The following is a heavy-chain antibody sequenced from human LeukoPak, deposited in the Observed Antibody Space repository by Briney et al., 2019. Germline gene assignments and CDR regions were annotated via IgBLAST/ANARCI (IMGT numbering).Heavy chain of an antibody. CDR2: IYTSGST. Sequence: SQTLSLTCTVSGGSISSGSYYWSWIRQPAGKGLEWIGRIYTSGSTNYNPSLKSRVTISVDTSKNQFSLKLSSVTAADTAVYYCASYSSTTGANWFDPWGQGTLVTVSS. V-gene: IGHV4-61*02. CDR3: ASYSSTTGANWFDP. J-gene: IGHJ5*02. D-gene: IGHD2-2*01. CDR1: GGSISSGSYY.